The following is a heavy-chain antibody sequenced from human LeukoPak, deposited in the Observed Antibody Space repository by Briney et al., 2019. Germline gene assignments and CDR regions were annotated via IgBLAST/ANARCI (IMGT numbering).Heavy chain of an antibody. CDR1: GFTFDDYA. CDR3: AKSGGACSSTSCYRCGRGCFGY. D-gene: IGHD2-2*02. Sequence: GRSLRLSCAASGFTFDDYAMHWVRQAPGKGLEWVSGISWNSGSIGYADSVKGRFTISRDNAKNSLYLQMNSLRAEDTAVYYCAKSGGACSSTSCYRCGRGCFGYWGQGTLVTVSS. J-gene: IGHJ4*02. V-gene: IGHV3-9*01. CDR2: ISWNSGSI.